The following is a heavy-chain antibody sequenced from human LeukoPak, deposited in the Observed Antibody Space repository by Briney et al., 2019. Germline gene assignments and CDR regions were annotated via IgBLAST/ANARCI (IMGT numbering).Heavy chain of an antibody. CDR1: GGSFSGYY. D-gene: IGHD2-15*01. J-gene: IGHJ5*02. Sequence: SSETLSLTCAVYGGSFSGYYWSWIRQPPGKGREWIGEINHSGSTNYNPSLKSRVTISVDTSKNQFSLKLSSVTAADTAVYYCASIAGGPPSWGEGTLVTVSS. CDR3: ASIAGGPPS. V-gene: IGHV4-34*01. CDR2: INHSGST.